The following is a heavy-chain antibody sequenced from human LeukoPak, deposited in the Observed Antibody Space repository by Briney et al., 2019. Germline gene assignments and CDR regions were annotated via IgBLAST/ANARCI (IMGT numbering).Heavy chain of an antibody. CDR2: IWYDGSNK. D-gene: IGHD1-26*01. CDR1: GFTFSSYG. Sequence: GGSLRLSCAASGFTFSSYGMHWVRQAPGKGLEWVAVIWYDGSNKYYADSVKGRFTISRDNSMNTLYLQMNSLRAEDTAVYYCAREGAAIVGATGAFDIWGQGTMVTVSS. J-gene: IGHJ3*02. CDR3: AREGAAIVGATGAFDI. V-gene: IGHV3-33*01.